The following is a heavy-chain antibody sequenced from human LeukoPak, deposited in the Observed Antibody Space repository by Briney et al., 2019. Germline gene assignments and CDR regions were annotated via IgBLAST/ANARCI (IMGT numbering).Heavy chain of an antibody. V-gene: IGHV1-69*13. CDR1: GGTFSSYA. CDR2: IIPIFGTA. Sequence: RASVKVSCKASGGTFSSYAISWVRQAPGQGLEWMGGIIPIFGTANYAQKFQGRVTITADESTSTAYMELSSLRSEDTAVYYCARGYYDSSGYAYYYYYYMDVWGKGTTVTISS. J-gene: IGHJ6*03. CDR3: ARGYYDSSGYAYYYYYYMDV. D-gene: IGHD3-22*01.